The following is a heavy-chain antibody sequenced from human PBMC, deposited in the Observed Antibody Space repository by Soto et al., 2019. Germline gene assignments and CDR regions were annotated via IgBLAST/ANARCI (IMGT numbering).Heavy chain of an antibody. V-gene: IGHV1-3*01. D-gene: IGHD6-13*01. Sequence: GASVKVSCKASGYTFTSYAMHWVRQAPGQRLEWMGWINAGNGNTKYSQKFQGRVTITRDTSASTAYMELSSLRSEDTAVYYCAGTYSSSWQYYYYYGMDVWGQGTTVTV. CDR1: GYTFTSYA. CDR3: AGTYSSSWQYYYYYGMDV. CDR2: INAGNGNT. J-gene: IGHJ6*02.